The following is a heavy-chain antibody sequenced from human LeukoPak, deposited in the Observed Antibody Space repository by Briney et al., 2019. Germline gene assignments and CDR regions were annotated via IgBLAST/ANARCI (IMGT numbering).Heavy chain of an antibody. CDR2: INPNSGGT. J-gene: IGHJ4*02. V-gene: IGHV1-2*06. D-gene: IGHD2-2*02. Sequence: ASVKVSCKASGYTFTGYYMHWVRQAPGQGLEWMGRINPNSGGTNYAQRFQGRVTMTRDTSISTAYMELSRLRSDDTAVYYCARDIIVVVPAAIPFDYWGQGTLVTVSS. CDR3: ARDIIVVVPAAIPFDY. CDR1: GYTFTGYY.